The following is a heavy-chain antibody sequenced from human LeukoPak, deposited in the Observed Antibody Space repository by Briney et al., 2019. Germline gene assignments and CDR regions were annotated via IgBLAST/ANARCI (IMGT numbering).Heavy chain of an antibody. V-gene: IGHV3-66*01. CDR2: IYSGGST. CDR3: ARGDSALDY. CDR1: GFTFSSYA. D-gene: IGHD1-26*01. J-gene: IGHJ4*02. Sequence: GGSLRLSCAASGFTFSSYAMSWVRQAPGKGLEWVSVIYSGGSTFHADSVKGRFIISRDKSKNTLYLQMNSLRAEDTAVYYCARGDSALDYWGQGTMVTVSS.